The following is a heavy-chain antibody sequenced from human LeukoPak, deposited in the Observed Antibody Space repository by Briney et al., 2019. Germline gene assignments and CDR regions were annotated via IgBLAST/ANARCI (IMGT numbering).Heavy chain of an antibody. Sequence: SETLSLTCTVSGGSISSSSYYWGWIRQPPGKGLEWIGSIYYSGSTYYNPSLKSRVTISVDTSKNQFSLKLSSVTAADTAVYYCARRAQGSGYYTPSYYYYMDVWGKVTTVTVSS. V-gene: IGHV4-39*01. CDR1: GGSISSSSYY. D-gene: IGHD3-3*01. J-gene: IGHJ6*03. CDR2: IYYSGST. CDR3: ARRAQGSGYYTPSYYYYMDV.